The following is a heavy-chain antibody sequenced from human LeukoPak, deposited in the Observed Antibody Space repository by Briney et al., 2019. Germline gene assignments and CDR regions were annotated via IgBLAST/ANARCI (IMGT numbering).Heavy chain of an antibody. V-gene: IGHV5-51*03. D-gene: IGHD2-2*01. CDR1: GYSFTSYW. CDR2: IYPADSDT. Sequence: GESLKISCKGSGYSFTSYWIGWVRQMPGKGLEWMGIIYPADSDTRYSPSFQGQVTISADKSISTAYLQWSSLKASDTAMYYCARPYCSSTSCHTNWFDPWGQGTLVTVSS. J-gene: IGHJ5*02. CDR3: ARPYCSSTSCHTNWFDP.